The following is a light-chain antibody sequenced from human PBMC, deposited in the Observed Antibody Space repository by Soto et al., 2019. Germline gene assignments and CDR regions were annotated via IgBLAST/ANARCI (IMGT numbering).Light chain of an antibody. CDR1: QFVSRR. Sequence: EIVVTQSPATLSASPGERVTLSCRASQFVSRRLAWYQQRLGKVPRLLIYDTSTRAPGISARFSGSGSGTEFTLTISSLQSEDFAFYYCQEYIHWPPGMFGPGTTVDIK. V-gene: IGKV3-15*01. CDR2: DTS. J-gene: IGKJ1*01. CDR3: QEYIHWPPGM.